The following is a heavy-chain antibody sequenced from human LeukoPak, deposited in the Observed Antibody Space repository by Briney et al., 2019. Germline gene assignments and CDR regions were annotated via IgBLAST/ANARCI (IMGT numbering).Heavy chain of an antibody. CDR3: TRVLPQDAFDI. CDR2: IYYSGST. J-gene: IGHJ3*02. V-gene: IGHV4-30-4*01. D-gene: IGHD3-10*01. CDR1: GGSISSGDYY. Sequence: PSQTLSLTCTVSGGSISSGDYYWSWIRQPPGKGLEWIGYIYYSGSTYYNPSLKSRVTISVDTSKNQFSLKLSSVTAADTAVYYCTRVLPQDAFDIWGQGTMVTVSS.